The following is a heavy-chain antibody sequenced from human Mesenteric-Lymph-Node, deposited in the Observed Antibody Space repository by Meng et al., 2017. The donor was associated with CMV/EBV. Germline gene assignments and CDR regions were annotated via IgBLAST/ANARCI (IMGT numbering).Heavy chain of an antibody. CDR2: LNPDSGAT. J-gene: IGHJ4*02. D-gene: IGHD3-10*01. CDR1: RYTVTGYY. V-gene: IGHV1-2*02. Sequence: KASRYTVTGYYIHWMRQAPGQGLEWMGWLNPDSGATTYAQKFQGRVTMTRDTSISTAYMEVSRLSYDDTAVYYCARDLRLGSYQPFEYWGQGTLVTVSS. CDR3: ARDLRLGSYQPFEY.